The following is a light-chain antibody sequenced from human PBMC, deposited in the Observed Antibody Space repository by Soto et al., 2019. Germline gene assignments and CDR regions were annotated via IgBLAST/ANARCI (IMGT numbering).Light chain of an antibody. Sequence: QSALTQPPSASGSPGQSVTISCTGTSSDVGDYNYVSWYQQHPGKAPKLMIYEVNKRPSGVPDRFSGSKSGKTASLTVSGLQAEDDADYYCSSYAGYSNLVFGGGTKLTVL. CDR1: SSDVGDYNY. CDR3: SSYAGYSNLV. J-gene: IGLJ2*01. V-gene: IGLV2-8*01. CDR2: EVN.